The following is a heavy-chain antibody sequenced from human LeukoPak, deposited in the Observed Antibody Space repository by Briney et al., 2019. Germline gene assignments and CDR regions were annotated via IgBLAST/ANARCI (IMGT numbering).Heavy chain of an antibody. J-gene: IGHJ4*02. CDR3: SSGIGSFDY. CDR2: PYYRSKWYN. CDR1: GDRVSSNSGA. V-gene: IGHV6-1*01. Sequence: SQTLSLTRALSGDRVSSNSGAWNWIRQSPSRGLEWLGSPYYRSKWYNDYAVSVESRITINPDTSKNQFSLQLNSVTPEDTAVYYCSSGIGSFDYWGQGTLVTVSS. D-gene: IGHD2-2*03.